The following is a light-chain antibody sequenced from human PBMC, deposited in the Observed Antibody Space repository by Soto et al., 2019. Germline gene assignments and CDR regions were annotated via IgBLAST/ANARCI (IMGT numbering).Light chain of an antibody. CDR3: QQRDKWPRT. J-gene: IGKJ2*01. V-gene: IGKV3-11*01. CDR2: GAS. CDR1: QSVGSY. Sequence: DIVLTQSPATLSLSPGERATLSCRASQSVGSYLAWFQHKPGQAPRLLIYGASNRATDIPGRFSGRGSGTDFTLTISSLESGDSAVYYCQQRDKWPRTFGYGTKLEIK.